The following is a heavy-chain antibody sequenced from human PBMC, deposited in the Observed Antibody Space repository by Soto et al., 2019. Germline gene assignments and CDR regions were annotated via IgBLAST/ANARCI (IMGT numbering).Heavy chain of an antibody. V-gene: IGHV4-31*03. CDR2: IYYSGST. CDR1: GDSISSGGYY. CDR3: ARAQGDYFDF. J-gene: IGHJ4*02. Sequence: QVQLQESGPGLVKPSQTLSLTCTVSGDSISSGGYYWSWIRQHPGKGLEWIGYIYYSGSTYYNPYLKSRVTISVDTSKTQFSLNLSSVTAADTAVYYCARAQGDYFDFWGQGTLVTVSS.